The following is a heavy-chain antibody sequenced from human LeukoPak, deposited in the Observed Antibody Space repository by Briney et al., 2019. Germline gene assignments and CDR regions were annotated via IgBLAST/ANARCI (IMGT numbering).Heavy chain of an antibody. V-gene: IGHV3-23*01. D-gene: IGHD2-2*02. CDR1: GFTFSSYA. CDR2: ISGSGGST. CDR3: AKGQGCSSTSCYTVFLDY. J-gene: IGHJ4*02. Sequence: GGSLRLSCAASGFTFSSYAMSWVRQAPGKGLEWVSAISGSGGSTYYADSVKGRFTISRDNSKNTLYLQMNSLRAEDTAVYYCAKGQGCSSTSCYTVFLDYWGQGTLVTVSS.